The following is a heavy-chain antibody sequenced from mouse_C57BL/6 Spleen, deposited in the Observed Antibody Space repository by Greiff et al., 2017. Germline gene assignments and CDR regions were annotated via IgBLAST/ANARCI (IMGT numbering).Heavy chain of an antibody. CDR2: IDPSDSET. CDR1: GYTFTSYW. D-gene: IGHD4-1*01. J-gene: IGHJ2*01. V-gene: IGHV1-52*01. CDR3: ARAWDVGDYFDY. Sequence: QVQLQQPGAELVRPGSSVKLSCKASGYTFTSYWMHWVKQRPIQGLEWIGNIDPSDSETHYNQKFKDKATLTVDKSSSTAYMQLSSLTSEDSAVYYWARAWDVGDYFDYWGQGTTLTVSS.